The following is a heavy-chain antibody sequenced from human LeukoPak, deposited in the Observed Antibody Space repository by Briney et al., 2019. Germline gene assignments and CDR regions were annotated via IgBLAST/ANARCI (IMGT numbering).Heavy chain of an antibody. J-gene: IGHJ4*02. Sequence: GASVKVSCKASGYTFTTYGISWVRQAPGQGLEWMGWISAYNANTNYAQKLQGRVTMTTDTSTSTAYMELRSLRSDDTAVYYCARGYCSSTTCYLADYWGQGTLVTVSS. CDR1: GYTFTTYG. CDR3: ARGYCSSTTCYLADY. D-gene: IGHD2-2*01. CDR2: ISAYNANT. V-gene: IGHV1-18*01.